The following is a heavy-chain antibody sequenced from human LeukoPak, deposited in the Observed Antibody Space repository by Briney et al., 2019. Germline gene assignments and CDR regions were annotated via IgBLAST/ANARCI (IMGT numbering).Heavy chain of an antibody. V-gene: IGHV4-39*07. CDR1: GGSISSSSYY. CDR3: ARDRERTAAAGTGY. Sequence: SETLSLTCTVSGGSISSSSYYWGWIRQPPGKGLEWIGSIYYSGSTYYNPSLKSRVTISVDTSKNQFSLKLSSVTAADTAVYYWARDRERTAAAGTGYWGQGPLVTVSS. CDR2: IYYSGST. J-gene: IGHJ4*02. D-gene: IGHD6-13*01.